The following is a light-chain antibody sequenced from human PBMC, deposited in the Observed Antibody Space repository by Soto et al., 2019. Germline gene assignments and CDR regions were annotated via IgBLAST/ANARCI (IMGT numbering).Light chain of an antibody. CDR1: SSDVGGYNY. CDR2: EVS. Sequence: QSALTQPASVSGSPGQSITISCTGTSSDVGGYNYVSWYQQHPGKAPKLMIFEVSNRPSGVSTHFSGSKSGNTASLTIAGLQVEDEAEYYCSSYTSRSTWVFGGGTKRTV. J-gene: IGLJ3*02. V-gene: IGLV2-14*01. CDR3: SSYTSRSTWV.